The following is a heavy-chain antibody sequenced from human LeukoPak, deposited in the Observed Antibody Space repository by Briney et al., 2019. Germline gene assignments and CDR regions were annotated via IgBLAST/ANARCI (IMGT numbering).Heavy chain of an antibody. CDR3: ARVTLLTSLPFHWFDP. CDR1: GFTFSDYY. CDR2: ISSSGITI. Sequence: GGSLRLSCAASGFTFSDYYMSWIRQAPGKGLECVSYISSSGITIYYADSVKGRFTISRDNAKNSLYLQMNSLTAEDTAVYYCARVTLLTSLPFHWFDPWGQGTLVTVSS. J-gene: IGHJ5*02. V-gene: IGHV3-11*04. D-gene: IGHD2/OR15-2a*01.